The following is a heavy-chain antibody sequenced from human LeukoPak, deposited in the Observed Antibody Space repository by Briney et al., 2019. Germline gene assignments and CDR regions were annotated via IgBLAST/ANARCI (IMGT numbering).Heavy chain of an antibody. CDR2: LGIGGDT. CDR1: GFTFRNYD. Sequence: GGSLRLSCAASGFTFRNYDMHWVRQAPGRGLEWVSALGIGGDTYYLDSVKGRFTISRENAQNSLYLQMNSLTDGDTAVYYCVRGGIRVSGIDAFDICDQGKIISVSS. D-gene: IGHD2-21*01. V-gene: IGHV3-13*01. J-gene: IGHJ3*02. CDR3: VRGGIRVSGIDAFDI.